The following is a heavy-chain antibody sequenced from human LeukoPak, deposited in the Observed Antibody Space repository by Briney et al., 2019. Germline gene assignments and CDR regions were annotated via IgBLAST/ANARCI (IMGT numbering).Heavy chain of an antibody. V-gene: IGHV3-48*02. CDR2: ISSSGSGI. CDR3: ARDPSVYCSGGSCYLDY. D-gene: IGHD2-15*01. J-gene: IGHJ4*02. Sequence: GGSLRLSCAASRFTFSTYSMNWVRQAPGKGLEWVSYISSSGSGIYCADSVKGRFTISRDNAKNSLYLQMNSLRDEDTAVYYCARDPSVYCSGGSCYLDYWGQGTLVTVSS. CDR1: RFTFSTYS.